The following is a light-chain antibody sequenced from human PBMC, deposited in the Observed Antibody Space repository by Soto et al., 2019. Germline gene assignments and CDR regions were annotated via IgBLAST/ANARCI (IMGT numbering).Light chain of an antibody. Sequence: DIHMTQSPSSVSASVGHRLTIVCRASRDISNSLAWYQQTPGKAPKLLLRGASSLHRGVPSRFSGGGEGTEFNLTINSLQTEDFATYYCQQTSAFPRTFGQGTKVDIK. CDR3: QQTSAFPRT. J-gene: IGKJ1*01. V-gene: IGKV1-12*01. CDR1: RDISNS. CDR2: GAS.